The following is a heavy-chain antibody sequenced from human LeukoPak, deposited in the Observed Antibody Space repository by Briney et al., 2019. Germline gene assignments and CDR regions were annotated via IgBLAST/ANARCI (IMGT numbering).Heavy chain of an antibody. CDR2: INQNGRQI. J-gene: IGHJ4*02. CDR3: GPSSFDY. CDR1: GFTFRNYW. V-gene: IGHV3-7*03. Sequence: GGSLRLSCAASGFTFRNYWMSWVRQAPDKGLEWVANINQNGRQIYYVGSVQGRFIISRDNAQNSLYLQMSSLRAEDTGIYYCGPSSFDYWGRGTLLTVPS.